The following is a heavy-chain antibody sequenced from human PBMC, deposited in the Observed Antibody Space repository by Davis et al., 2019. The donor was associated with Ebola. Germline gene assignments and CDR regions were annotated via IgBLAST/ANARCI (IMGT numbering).Heavy chain of an antibody. Sequence: ASVKVSCKTSGYNFASYGISWMRQAPGQGLEWMGRINPNFGGKIYAQKFQDRVTMTIDTSINTAYMELDRLRSDDTAVYYCARGHTYGRWDDWFDPWGQGTLVTVSS. J-gene: IGHJ5*02. CDR2: INPNFGGK. CDR3: ARGHTYGRWDDWFDP. D-gene: IGHD5-18*01. V-gene: IGHV1-2*06. CDR1: GYNFASYG.